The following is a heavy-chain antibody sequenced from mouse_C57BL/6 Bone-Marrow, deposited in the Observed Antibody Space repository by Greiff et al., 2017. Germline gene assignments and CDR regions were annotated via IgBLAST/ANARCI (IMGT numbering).Heavy chain of an antibody. CDR1: GYSITSGYY. V-gene: IGHV3-6*01. CDR2: ISYDGSN. D-gene: IGHD1-1*01. Sequence: EVQLQESGPGLVKPSQSLSLTCSVTGYSITSGYYWNWIRQFPGNKLEWMGYISYDGSNNYNPSLKNRISITRDTSKNQFFLKLKSVTTEDTATYYCARGGVYYYGSSWYFDVWGTGTTVTVSS. CDR3: ARGGVYYYGSSWYFDV. J-gene: IGHJ1*03.